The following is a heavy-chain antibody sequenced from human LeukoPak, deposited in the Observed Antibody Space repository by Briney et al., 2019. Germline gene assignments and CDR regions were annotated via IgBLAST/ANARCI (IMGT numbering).Heavy chain of an antibody. CDR2: IYYSGTT. J-gene: IGHJ4*02. CDR3: ARQGFYGEYYFDY. D-gene: IGHD4-17*01. CDR1: GGPISGYY. Sequence: PSETLSLTCTVSGGPISGYYWSWIRQPPGKGLEWIGYIYYSGTTSYNPSLNSRVTMSVDTSKNQFSLKLSSVTAADTAVYYCARQGFYGEYYFDYWGQGTLVTVSS. V-gene: IGHV4-59*08.